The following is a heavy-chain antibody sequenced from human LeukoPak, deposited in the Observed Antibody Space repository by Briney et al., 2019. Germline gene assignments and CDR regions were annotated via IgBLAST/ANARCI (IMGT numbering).Heavy chain of an antibody. CDR2: ISGSGGST. CDR1: GFTVSSNY. J-gene: IGHJ1*01. Sequence: GGSLRLSCAASGFTVSSNYMSWVRQAPGKGLEWVSAISGSGGSTYYADSVKGRFTISRDNSKNTLYLQMNSLRAEDTAVYYCAKGGLREYFQHWGQGTLVTVSS. CDR3: AKGGLREYFQH. V-gene: IGHV3-23*01. D-gene: IGHD4-17*01.